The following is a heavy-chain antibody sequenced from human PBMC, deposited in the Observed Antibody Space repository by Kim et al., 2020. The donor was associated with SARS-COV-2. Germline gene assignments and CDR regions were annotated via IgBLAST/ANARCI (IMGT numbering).Heavy chain of an antibody. CDR2: IYPGDSDT. CDR1: GYSFTSYW. Sequence: GESLKISCKGSGYSFTSYWIGWVRQMPGKGLEWMGIIYPGDSDTRYSPSFQGQVTISADKSISTAYLQWSSLKASDTAMYYCARRPENWNYDDAFDIWGQETMVTVSS. J-gene: IGHJ3*02. D-gene: IGHD1-7*01. CDR3: ARRPENWNYDDAFDI. V-gene: IGHV5-51*01.